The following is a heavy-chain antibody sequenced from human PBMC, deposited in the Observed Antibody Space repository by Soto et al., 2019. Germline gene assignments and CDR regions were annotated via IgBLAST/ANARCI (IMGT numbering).Heavy chain of an antibody. Sequence: GGSLRLSCVASGFTFSNYGMHWVRQTPGKGLEWVAMTWYDGINKYYADSVKDRFTISRDNFKNSLYLQMNSLRAEDTAVYYCARDQLYYNDISGRPLNAFDVWGQGTMVTVSS. D-gene: IGHD3-22*01. V-gene: IGHV3-33*01. CDR3: ARDQLYYNDISGRPLNAFDV. CDR1: GFTFSNYG. CDR2: TWYDGINK. J-gene: IGHJ3*01.